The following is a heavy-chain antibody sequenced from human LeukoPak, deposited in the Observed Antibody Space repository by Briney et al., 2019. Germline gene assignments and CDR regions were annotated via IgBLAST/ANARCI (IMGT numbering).Heavy chain of an antibody. D-gene: IGHD3-16*01. CDR3: ARLPGTNWMGEYYFDY. V-gene: IGHV4-34*01. CDR1: GGSFSGYY. J-gene: IGHJ4*02. Sequence: SETLSLTCGVYGGSFSGYYWSWIRQSPGKGLEWIGEINHGGSTNYNPSLKSRVTISVDTSKNQFSLKLSSVTAADTAVYYCARLPGTNWMGEYYFDYWGQGTLVTVSS. CDR2: INHGGST.